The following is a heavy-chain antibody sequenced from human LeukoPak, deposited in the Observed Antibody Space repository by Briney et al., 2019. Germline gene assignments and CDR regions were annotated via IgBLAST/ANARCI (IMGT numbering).Heavy chain of an antibody. J-gene: IGHJ4*02. Sequence: SETLSLTCAVYGGSFSGYYWSWIRQPPGKGLEWIGEINHSGSTNYNPSLKSRVTISVDTSKNQFSLKLSSVTAADTAVYYCARESGYSLGVGVVPPDFDYWGQGTLVTVSS. D-gene: IGHD5-12*01. CDR3: ARESGYSLGVGVVPPDFDY. V-gene: IGHV4-34*01. CDR2: INHSGST. CDR1: GGSFSGYY.